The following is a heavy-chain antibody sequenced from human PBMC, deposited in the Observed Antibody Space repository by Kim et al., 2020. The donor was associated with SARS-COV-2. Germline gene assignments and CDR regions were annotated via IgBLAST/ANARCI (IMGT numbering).Heavy chain of an antibody. CDR3: ARSIGSGSYYPLDY. J-gene: IGHJ4*02. Sequence: NPSLKSRVTISVDTSKNQFSLKLSSVTAADTAVYYCARSIGSGSYYPLDYWGQGTLVTVSS. D-gene: IGHD3-10*01. V-gene: IGHV4-34*01.